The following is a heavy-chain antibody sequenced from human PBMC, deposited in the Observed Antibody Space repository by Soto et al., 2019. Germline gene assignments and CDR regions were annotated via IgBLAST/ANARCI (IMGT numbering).Heavy chain of an antibody. CDR1: GYTFTSYG. CDR2: ISTYNGKT. J-gene: IGHJ4*02. D-gene: IGHD3-22*01. Sequence: QVQLVQSGAEVKKPGASVKVSCKASGYTFTSYGLSWVRQAPGQGLEWMGGISTYNGKTTYAQKLQGIVTMPTDTSTSTAYMELRSLRSDDTAGYYCARHRDSSGSLSSHWGQGTLVTVST. V-gene: IGHV1-18*01. CDR3: ARHRDSSGSLSSH.